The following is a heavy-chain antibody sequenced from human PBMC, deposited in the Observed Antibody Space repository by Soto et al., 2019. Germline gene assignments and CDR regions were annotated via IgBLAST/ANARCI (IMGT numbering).Heavy chain of an antibody. J-gene: IGHJ4*02. Sequence: QVHLVQSGAEVRKPGSSVKVSCKASGGTSSTYTISWVRQAPGQGLEWMGRIIAVLGITNYAQSFQGRVTITADKSTSTAYMELSSQRSEDTAVYYCAREEGTVTYDYWGQGTLVTVSS. CDR3: AREEGTVTYDY. CDR1: GGTSSTYT. V-gene: IGHV1-69*08. D-gene: IGHD4-17*01. CDR2: IIAVLGIT.